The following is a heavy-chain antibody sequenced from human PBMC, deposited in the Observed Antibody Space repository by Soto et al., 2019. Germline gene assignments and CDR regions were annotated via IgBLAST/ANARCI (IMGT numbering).Heavy chain of an antibody. J-gene: IGHJ3*02. Sequence: EVQLVESGGGLVQPGGSLRLSCAASGFTFSSYRMSWVRQAPGKGLEWVANIKQDGSEKYYVDSVKGRFTISRDNAKNALYLQMNSLRAEDTAVYYCARDVLGIAAAGPYDAFDIWGQGTMVTVSS. CDR1: GFTFSSYR. V-gene: IGHV3-7*03. D-gene: IGHD6-13*01. CDR3: ARDVLGIAAAGPYDAFDI. CDR2: IKQDGSEK.